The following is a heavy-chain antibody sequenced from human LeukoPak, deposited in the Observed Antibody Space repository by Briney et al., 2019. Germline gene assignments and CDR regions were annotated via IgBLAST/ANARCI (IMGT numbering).Heavy chain of an antibody. CDR1: GASIIYNSYY. V-gene: IGHV4-39*01. CDR3: ARTTTAGWGYYADS. J-gene: IGHJ4*02. Sequence: SEILSLTCTVSGASIIYNSYYWAWIRQPPGQGLEWIGSIYYSGTTYYNSSLKSRLTVSVDTSKNQFSLRLTSVTASDTAVYYCARTTTAGWGYYADSWGQGTLVTVSS. CDR2: IYYSGTT. D-gene: IGHD4-11*01.